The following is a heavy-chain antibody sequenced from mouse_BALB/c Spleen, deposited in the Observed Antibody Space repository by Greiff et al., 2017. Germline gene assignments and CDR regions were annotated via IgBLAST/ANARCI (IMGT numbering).Heavy chain of an antibody. Sequence: VKLQESGPGLVAPSQSLSITCTVSGFSLTSYGVHWVRPPPGKGLEWLGVIWAGGSTNYNSALMSRLSISKDNSKSQVFLKMNSLQTDDTAMYYCARGGPYDYEGYAMDDWGQGTSVTVSS. CDR3: ARGGPYDYEGYAMDD. CDR2: IWAGGST. D-gene: IGHD2-4*01. V-gene: IGHV2-9*02. CDR1: GFSLTSYG. J-gene: IGHJ4*01.